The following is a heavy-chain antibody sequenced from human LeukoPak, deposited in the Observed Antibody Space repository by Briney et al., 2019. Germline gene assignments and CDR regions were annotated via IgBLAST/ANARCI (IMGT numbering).Heavy chain of an antibody. J-gene: IGHJ4*02. Sequence: ASVKVSCKASKYTFTDYYMHWVRQAPGQGLEWMGWINPNSGGTNYAQKFQGRVTMTRDTSISTAYMELSSLRSDDTAIYYCARLMAPVGKRSTPFNYWGQGTLVTVSS. CDR3: ARLMAPVGKRSTPFNY. V-gene: IGHV1-2*02. CDR2: INPNSGGT. CDR1: KYTFTDYY. D-gene: IGHD1-1*01.